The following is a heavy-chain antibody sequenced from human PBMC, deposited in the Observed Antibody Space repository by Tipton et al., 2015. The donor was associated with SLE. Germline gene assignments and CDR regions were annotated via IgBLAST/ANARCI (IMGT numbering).Heavy chain of an antibody. D-gene: IGHD3-16*01. CDR1: GGSISSYY. CDR3: ARDSLNWGSYYHGMDV. V-gene: IGHV4-59*01. J-gene: IGHJ6*02. CDR2: IYYSGST. Sequence: TLSLTCTVSGGSISSYYWSWIRQPPGKGLEWIGYIYYSGSTYYNPSLKSRVTISVDTSKSQFSLKLSSVTAAATAVYYCARDSLNWGSYYHGMDVWGQGTTVTVSS.